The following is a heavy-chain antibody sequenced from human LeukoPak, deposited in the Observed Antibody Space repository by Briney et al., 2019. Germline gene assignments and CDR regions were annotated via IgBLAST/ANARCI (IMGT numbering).Heavy chain of an antibody. J-gene: IGHJ4*02. CDR1: GFIFSNAW. V-gene: IGHV3-15*01. CDR3: TSPPIAAPSD. CDR2: IKSEAEGATT. D-gene: IGHD6-6*01. Sequence: PGGSLRLSCATSGFIFSNAWMSWVRQAPGKGLEWVGQIKSEAEGATTHYAAPVTGRFTISRDDSRKTLYLQMNSLKIEDTAVYYCTSPPIAAPSDWGRGTLVTVSS.